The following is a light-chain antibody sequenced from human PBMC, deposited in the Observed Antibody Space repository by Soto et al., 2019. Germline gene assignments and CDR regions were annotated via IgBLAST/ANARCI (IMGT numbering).Light chain of an antibody. CDR3: MQTPQFPFI. J-gene: IGKJ3*01. CDR2: EVF. CDR1: QSLLNSDGKTY. V-gene: IGKV2D-29*01. Sequence: IVMTQSPLSLSVTPGQPASISCKTSQSLLNSDGKTYLSWFLQKPGQPPQLLIYEVFNRFFGVPDRVSGSGSGTDFTLKISRVEAEDVGVYYCMQTPQFPFIFGPGTKVDIK.